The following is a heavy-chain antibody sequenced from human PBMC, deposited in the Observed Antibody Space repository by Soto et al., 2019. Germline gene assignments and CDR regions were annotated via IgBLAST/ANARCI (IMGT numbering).Heavy chain of an antibody. CDR3: ARDRGYQLERRYDEDYGMDV. J-gene: IGHJ6*02. Sequence: AASVKVACTASGYTLTGYYMRWVRQATGQGLEWMGWINPDSGGTNYAQKFQGWVTMTRDTSISTAYMELSRLRSDDTDVYYCARDRGYQLERRYDEDYGMDVWGQGTTVTVSS. CDR1: GYTLTGYY. D-gene: IGHD1-1*01. V-gene: IGHV1-2*04. CDR2: INPDSGGT.